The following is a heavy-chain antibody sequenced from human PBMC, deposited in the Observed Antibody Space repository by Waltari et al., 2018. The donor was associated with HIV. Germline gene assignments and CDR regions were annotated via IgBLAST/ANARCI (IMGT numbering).Heavy chain of an antibody. CDR1: GFTFTSSA. D-gene: IGHD4-4*01. CDR2: IVVGSGNA. CDR3: AAPSDPTVTRGIFDY. V-gene: IGHV1-58*01. Sequence: QMQLVQSGPEVKKPGTSVKVSCKASGFTFTSSAVQWVRPARGQRLEWIGWIVVGSGNANYAQKFQERVTITRDMSTSTAYMELSSLRSEDTAVYYCAAPSDPTVTRGIFDYWGQGTLVTVSS. J-gene: IGHJ4*02.